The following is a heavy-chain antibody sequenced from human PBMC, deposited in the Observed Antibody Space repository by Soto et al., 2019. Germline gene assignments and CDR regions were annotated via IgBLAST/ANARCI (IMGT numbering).Heavy chain of an antibody. Sequence: ASVKVSCKASGYTFTSYGISWVRQAPGQGLEWMGWISAYNGNTNYAQKLQGRVTMTTDTSTSTAYMELRSLRSDDTAVYYCARVEGDYEILTGYYYHYGMDVWGQGTTVPVAS. J-gene: IGHJ6*02. CDR2: ISAYNGNT. D-gene: IGHD3-9*01. CDR1: GYTFTSYG. V-gene: IGHV1-18*01. CDR3: ARVEGDYEILTGYYYHYGMDV.